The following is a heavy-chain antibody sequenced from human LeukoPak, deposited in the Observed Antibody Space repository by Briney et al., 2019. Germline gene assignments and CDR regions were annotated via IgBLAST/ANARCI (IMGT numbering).Heavy chain of an antibody. J-gene: IGHJ4*02. D-gene: IGHD3-16*01. V-gene: IGHV3-43*02. Sequence: PGGSLRLSCAASGFTFDDYAMHWVRQAPGKGLEWVSLISGDGGSTYYADSVKGRFTISRDNSKNSLYLQMNGLRTEDTALYYCAKPLAQDYVWGSYTGDYFDYWGQGTLVTVSS. CDR2: ISGDGGST. CDR3: AKPLAQDYVWGSYTGDYFDY. CDR1: GFTFDDYA.